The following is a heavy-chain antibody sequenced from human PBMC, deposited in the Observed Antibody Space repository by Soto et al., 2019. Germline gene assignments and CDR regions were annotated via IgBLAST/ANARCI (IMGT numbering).Heavy chain of an antibody. J-gene: IGHJ4*02. CDR2: ISGRGVDT. D-gene: IGHD2-21*02. CDR3: AKDQTDVTLFDY. CDR1: GFSFSSLA. V-gene: IGHV3-23*01. Sequence: GWSQRLSCAASGFSFSSLAMSWVRRAPGKGLEWVSSISGRGVDTLYADSVKGRFTISRDNSRNTLYLQVNSLRAEDTAVYYCAKDQTDVTLFDYWGQGTLVTVCS.